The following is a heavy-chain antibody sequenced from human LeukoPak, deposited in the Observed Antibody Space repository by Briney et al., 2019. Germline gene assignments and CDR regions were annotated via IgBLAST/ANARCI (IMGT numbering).Heavy chain of an antibody. Sequence: SETLSLTCTVSGGSISSYYWSWIRQPAGKGLEWIGRIYTSGSTNYNPSLKSRVTMSVDTSKNQFSLKLSSVTAADTAVYYCARDSALGYCSSTSCYLHDAFDIWGQGTMVTVSS. CDR1: GGSISSYY. CDR3: ARDSALGYCSSTSCYLHDAFDI. D-gene: IGHD2-2*01. J-gene: IGHJ3*02. CDR2: IYTSGST. V-gene: IGHV4-4*07.